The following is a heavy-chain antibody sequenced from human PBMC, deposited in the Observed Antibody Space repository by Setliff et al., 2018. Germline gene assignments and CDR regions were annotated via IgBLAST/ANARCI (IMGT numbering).Heavy chain of an antibody. V-gene: IGHV3-7*03. J-gene: IGHJ3*02. D-gene: IGHD3-3*01. CDR3: VRARTTNYDFWSGLNAFDS. Sequence: LRLSCAASGFTFSTYWMSWVRQAPGKGLEWVANINQYGSEKYYGDSVKGRCTISRDSAKNSLSRKMNSLRAEDTAVYYCVRARTTNYDFWSGLNAFDSWGQGTMVTVSS. CDR1: GFTFSTYW. CDR2: INQYGSEK.